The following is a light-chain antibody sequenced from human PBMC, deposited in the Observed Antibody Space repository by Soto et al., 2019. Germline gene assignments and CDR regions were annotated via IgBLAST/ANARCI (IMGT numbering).Light chain of an antibody. J-gene: IGKJ1*01. CDR1: QSISSW. CDR3: QQYNSYWT. CDR2: DAS. Sequence: DIQISQSPSTLSASVLDIVTITSRASQSISSWLAWYQQKPGKAPKLLIYDASSLESGVPSRFSGRGSGTEFTLTISSLQTDDFATYYCQQYNSYWTFGQGTKVDIK. V-gene: IGKV1-5*01.